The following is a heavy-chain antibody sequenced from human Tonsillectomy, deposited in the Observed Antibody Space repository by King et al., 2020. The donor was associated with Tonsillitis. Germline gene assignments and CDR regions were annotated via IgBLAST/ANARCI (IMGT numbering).Heavy chain of an antibody. Sequence: QLQESGPGLVKPSETLSLTCTVSGGSISSTTYYLGWVRQPPGKGLEWIGSMWYGGNTYYNPSLKSRVTISVDTSKNQFSLKLTSVTAADTAVYYCARPGWPYWYFDLWGRGTLVTVSS. CDR3: ARPGWPYWYFDL. V-gene: IGHV4-39*01. CDR1: GGSISSTTYY. D-gene: IGHD6-19*01. J-gene: IGHJ2*01. CDR2: MWYGGNT.